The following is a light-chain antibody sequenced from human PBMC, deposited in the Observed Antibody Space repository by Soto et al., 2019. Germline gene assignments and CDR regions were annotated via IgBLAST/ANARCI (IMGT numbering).Light chain of an antibody. CDR3: QQYNSLPRT. J-gene: IGKJ1*01. CDR1: QSVSGN. CDR2: GTS. Sequence: EVVLTQLPATLSVSPGEGVTLSCRTSQSVSGNLAWSQQRPGQGPRLLIYGTSTRAAGVPARFSGSGSGTEFTLTITSLQSEDFEVYYCQQYNSLPRTLGQGTKVDIK. V-gene: IGKV3-15*01.